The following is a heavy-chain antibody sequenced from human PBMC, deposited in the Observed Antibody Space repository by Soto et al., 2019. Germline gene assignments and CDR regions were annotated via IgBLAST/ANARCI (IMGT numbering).Heavy chain of an antibody. Sequence: LRLSCAASGFTFSSYAMHWVRQAPGKGLEWVAVISYDGSNKYYADSVKGRFTISRDNSKNTLYLQMNSLRAEDTAVYYCAREVAYYDSSGTPAFDYWGQGTLVTVSS. CDR1: GFTFSSYA. V-gene: IGHV3-30-3*01. D-gene: IGHD3-22*01. CDR2: ISYDGSNK. J-gene: IGHJ4*02. CDR3: AREVAYYDSSGTPAFDY.